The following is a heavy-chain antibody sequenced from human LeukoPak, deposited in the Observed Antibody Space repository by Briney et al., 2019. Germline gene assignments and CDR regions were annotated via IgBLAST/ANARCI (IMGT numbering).Heavy chain of an antibody. CDR2: TIPIFGTS. CDR1: GGSISNYA. V-gene: IGHV1-69*06. J-gene: IGHJ2*01. CDR3: ARVAAAIPRWYFDL. Sequence: GSSVKASCKTSGGSISNYAISWVRQAPGQGLEWMGVTIPIFGTSNYAQKFQGRVTITADKSTNTAYMELSSLRSEDRAVYYCARVAAAIPRWYFDLWGRGTLVTVSS. D-gene: IGHD2-2*01.